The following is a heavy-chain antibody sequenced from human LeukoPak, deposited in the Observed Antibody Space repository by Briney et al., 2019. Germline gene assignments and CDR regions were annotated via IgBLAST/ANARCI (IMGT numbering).Heavy chain of an antibody. D-gene: IGHD3-16*01. CDR3: ARHFTGPGTYTPYFGMDV. Sequence: SETLSLTCTGSGGSIRSYYCSWIRQPPGKGLEGCGYVYYSGSTSYNPSLKSRVTISADAYKNQFSLKLSSVTAADTAVYYCARHFTGPGTYTPYFGMDVWGQGTTVTVSS. CDR1: GGSIRSYY. V-gene: IGHV4-59*08. CDR2: VYYSGST. J-gene: IGHJ6*02.